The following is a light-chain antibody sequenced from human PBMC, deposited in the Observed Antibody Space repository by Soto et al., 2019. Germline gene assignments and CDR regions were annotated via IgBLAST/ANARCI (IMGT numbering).Light chain of an antibody. Sequence: DIQMTQSPSSLSAYEGDRVTITCRASQSISSNVNWYQQKPGKAPKLLIYAASSLQSGVPSRFSGSGSGTDFTLTISSLQPEDFATYYCQQSYSTPFTFGQGTRLEI. CDR3: QQSYSTPFT. V-gene: IGKV1-39*01. CDR1: QSISSN. J-gene: IGKJ5*01. CDR2: AAS.